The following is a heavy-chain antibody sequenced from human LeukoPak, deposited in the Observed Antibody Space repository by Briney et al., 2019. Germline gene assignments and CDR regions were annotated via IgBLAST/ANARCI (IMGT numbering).Heavy chain of an antibody. J-gene: IGHJ4*02. Sequence: GESLKISCKGSGYSFTSYWIGWMRQMPGKGLEWMGIIYPGDSDTRYCPSFQGQVTISVDNSISTAYLQWSSLKASDTAMYYCARRSYNGYDYNFWGQGTLVTVSS. V-gene: IGHV5-51*01. CDR1: GYSFTSYW. CDR3: ARRSYNGYDYNF. CDR2: IYPGDSDT. D-gene: IGHD5-12*01.